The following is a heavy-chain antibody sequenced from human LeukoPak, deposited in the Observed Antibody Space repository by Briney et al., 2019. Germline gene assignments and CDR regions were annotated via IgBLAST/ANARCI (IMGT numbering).Heavy chain of an antibody. CDR1: GFTSRIYI. CDR3: AKNGGSQCYSHFDS. V-gene: IGHV3-23*01. J-gene: IGHJ4*02. D-gene: IGHD2-15*01. CDR2: TSGSGGST. Sequence: GGSLRLSCAASGFTSRIYIVCGGRPAREGSVERVLGTSGSGGSTYSPGSVKGRFTISRDNSKNTLYLHMSSMRVDDTAVYDCAKNGGSQCYSHFDSWGQGTLVTVS.